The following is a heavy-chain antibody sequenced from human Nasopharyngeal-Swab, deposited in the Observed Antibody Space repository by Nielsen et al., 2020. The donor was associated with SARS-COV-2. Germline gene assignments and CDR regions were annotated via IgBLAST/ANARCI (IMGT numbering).Heavy chain of an antibody. V-gene: IGHV1-69*13. J-gene: IGHJ6*02. D-gene: IGHD3-22*01. CDR3: ARGWTMIVVVSDYYYGMDV. CDR1: GYTFTGYY. CDR2: IIPIFGTA. Sequence: SVKVSCKASGYTFTGYYMHWVRQAPGQGLEWMGGIIPIFGTANYAQKFQGRVTITADESTSTAYMELSSLRSEDTAVYYCARGWTMIVVVSDYYYGMDVWGQGTTVTVSS.